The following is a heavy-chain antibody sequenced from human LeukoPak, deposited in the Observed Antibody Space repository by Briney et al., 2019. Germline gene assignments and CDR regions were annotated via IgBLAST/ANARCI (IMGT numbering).Heavy chain of an antibody. CDR1: GGSVSSGSYY. CDR2: IYYSGST. CDR3: ARVYSGYDIDY. D-gene: IGHD5-12*01. J-gene: IGHJ4*02. Sequence: SETLSLTCTVSGGSVSSGSYYWSWIQQPPGKGLEWIGYIYYSGSTNYNPSLKSRVTISVDTSKNQFSLKLSSVTAADTAVYYCARVYSGYDIDYWGQGTLVTVSS. V-gene: IGHV4-61*01.